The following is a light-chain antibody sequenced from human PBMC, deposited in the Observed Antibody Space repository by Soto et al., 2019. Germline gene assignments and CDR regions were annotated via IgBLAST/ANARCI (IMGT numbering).Light chain of an antibody. CDR1: QSVSGRF. V-gene: IGKV3-20*01. Sequence: EIVLTQSPGTLSLSPGERATLSCRASQSVSGRFLAWYQQKPGQAPRLLIYGASSRATGIPDRFSGSGSGTDFPLTISRLEPEDFAVYYCQQYGGSPWTFGQGTKVEIK. CDR3: QQYGGSPWT. CDR2: GAS. J-gene: IGKJ1*01.